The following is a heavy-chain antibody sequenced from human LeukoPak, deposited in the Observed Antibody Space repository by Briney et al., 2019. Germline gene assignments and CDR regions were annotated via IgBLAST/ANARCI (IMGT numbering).Heavy chain of an antibody. V-gene: IGHV4-4*08. CDR3: ARSITGTRSKFDY. CDR2: MSNSGST. D-gene: IGHD1/OR15-1a*01. Sequence: SETLSLTCTVSGGSISSYYWSWIRQPPGKELEWIGYMSNSGSTNYNPSLKSRVTVSVDTSKNQFSLKLSSVTAADTAVYYCARSITGTRSKFDYWGQGTLVTVSS. J-gene: IGHJ4*02. CDR1: GGSISSYY.